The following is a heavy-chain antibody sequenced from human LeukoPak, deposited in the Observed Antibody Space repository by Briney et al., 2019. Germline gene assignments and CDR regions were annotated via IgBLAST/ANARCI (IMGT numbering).Heavy chain of an antibody. V-gene: IGHV3-7*05. CDR2: IKKDGSEK. Sequence: GGSLRLSCAASGFTFSSYWMSWVRQAPGKGLEWVANIKKDGSEKYYVDSVKGRFTISRDNAKNSLYLQMNSLRAEDTAVYYCARDAYCSGGTCYYYYGMDVWGQGTTVTVSS. CDR3: ARDAYCSGGTCYYYYGMDV. D-gene: IGHD2-15*01. J-gene: IGHJ6*02. CDR1: GFTFSSYW.